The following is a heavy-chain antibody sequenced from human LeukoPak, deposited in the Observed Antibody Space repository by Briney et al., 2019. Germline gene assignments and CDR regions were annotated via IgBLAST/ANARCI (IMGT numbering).Heavy chain of an antibody. CDR3: ARSPYYDYVWGSYRYPYYFDY. V-gene: IGHV4-34*01. J-gene: IGHJ4*02. Sequence: SETLSLTCAVYGGSFSGYYWSWIRQPPGKGLEWVGEINHSGSTNYNPSLKSRVTMSVDTSKNQFSLKLSSVTAADTAVYYCARSPYYDYVWGSYRYPYYFDYWGQGTLVTVSS. D-gene: IGHD3-16*02. CDR2: INHSGST. CDR1: GGSFSGYY.